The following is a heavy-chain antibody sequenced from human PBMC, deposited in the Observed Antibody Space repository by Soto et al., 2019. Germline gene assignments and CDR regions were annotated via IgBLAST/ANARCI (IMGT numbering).Heavy chain of an antibody. CDR2: IIPIFGTA. Sequence: ASVKVSCKASGGTFSSYAISWVRQAPGQGLEWMGGIIPIFGTANYAQKFQGRVTITADESTSTAYMELSSLRSEDTAVYYCARDRGSGSHYPRFGGSFDDPWGQGTLVTVSS. V-gene: IGHV1-69*13. D-gene: IGHD3-10*01. CDR1: GGTFSSYA. J-gene: IGHJ5*02. CDR3: ARDRGSGSHYPRFGGSFDDP.